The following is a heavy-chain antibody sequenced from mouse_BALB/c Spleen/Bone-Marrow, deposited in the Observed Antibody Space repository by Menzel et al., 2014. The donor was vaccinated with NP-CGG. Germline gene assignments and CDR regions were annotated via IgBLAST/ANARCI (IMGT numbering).Heavy chain of an antibody. CDR3: TRFWDGAY. CDR1: GYTFTNYY. CDR2: INPRNGGT. Sequence: QVQLQQPGAELVKPGASVKLSCKASGYTFTNYYMYWVKQRPGQGLEWIGEINPRNGGTNFNEKFKKKATLTVDKSSSTAYMKLNSLTSEGSAVYYCTRFWDGAYWGQGTLVTVSA. V-gene: IGHV1S81*02. D-gene: IGHD4-1*01. J-gene: IGHJ3*01.